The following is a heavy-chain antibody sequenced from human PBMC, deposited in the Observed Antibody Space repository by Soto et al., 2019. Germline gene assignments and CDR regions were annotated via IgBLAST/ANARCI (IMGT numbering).Heavy chain of an antibody. CDR3: ATSSDWSPLLDY. CDR2: INNGGGT. CDR1: QYTFSNYY. J-gene: IGHJ4*02. Sequence: GASVKVSCKASQYTFSNYYLHWVRQAPGQRPEWMGWINNGGGTIYAQDFQGRLTMTRDTSITTAYMELSRLSSDDTAFYYCATSSDWSPLLDYWGQGTLVTVS. V-gene: IGHV1-2*02. D-gene: IGHD6-19*01.